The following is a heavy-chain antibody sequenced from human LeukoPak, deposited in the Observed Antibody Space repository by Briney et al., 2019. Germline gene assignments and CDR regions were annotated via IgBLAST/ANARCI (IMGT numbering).Heavy chain of an antibody. CDR2: INEDGSST. D-gene: IGHD3-10*01. V-gene: IGHV3-74*01. CDR1: GFTFSSYW. CDR3: TTDTFGARDS. Sequence: GGSLRLSCTASGFTFSSYWMHWVRQGPGKGLVWVSRINEDGSSTSYAESVRGRFTISRDNAKNTLYLQMNSLRAEDAAVYYCTTDTFGARDSWGQGTLVTVSS. J-gene: IGHJ4*02.